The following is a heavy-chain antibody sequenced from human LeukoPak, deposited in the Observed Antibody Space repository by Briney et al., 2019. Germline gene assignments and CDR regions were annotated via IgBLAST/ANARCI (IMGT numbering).Heavy chain of an antibody. Sequence: SETLSLTCAVYGGSFSGYYWSWIRQPPGKGLEWIGEINHSGSTNYNPSLKSRVTISVDTSKNQFSLKLSSVTAADTAVYYCARDYYDSSASNWFDPWGQGTLVTVSS. D-gene: IGHD3-22*01. CDR3: ARDYYDSSASNWFDP. V-gene: IGHV4-34*01. CDR2: INHSGST. J-gene: IGHJ5*02. CDR1: GGSFSGYY.